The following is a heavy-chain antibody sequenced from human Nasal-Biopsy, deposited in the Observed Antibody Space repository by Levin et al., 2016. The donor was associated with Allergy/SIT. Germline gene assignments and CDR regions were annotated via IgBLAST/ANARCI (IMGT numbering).Heavy chain of an antibody. CDR1: GYSISSGYY. Sequence: SETLSLTCGVSGYSISSGYYWGWVRQPPGKGLEWIGSVYHSGSTYYNPSLKSRVTISVHTSKNQLSLKLSSVTAADTAVYYCASCRYPHWYFDLWGRGTLVTVSS. D-gene: IGHD1-14*01. V-gene: IGHV4-38-2*01. CDR3: ASCRYPHWYFDL. J-gene: IGHJ2*01. CDR2: VYHSGST.